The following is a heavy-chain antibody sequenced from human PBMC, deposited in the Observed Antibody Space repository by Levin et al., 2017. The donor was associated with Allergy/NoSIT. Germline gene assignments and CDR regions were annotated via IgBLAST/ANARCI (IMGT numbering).Heavy chain of an antibody. CDR2: IYPGDSET. J-gene: IGHJ4*02. D-gene: IGHD3-10*01. CDR1: GYQFTDYW. Sequence: PGGSLRLSCQGSGYQFTDYWIGWVRQLPGKGLEWMVNIYPGDSETRSSPSFQGQVTISVDKSINTAYLQWDSLRASDTAMYYCSRQSYELPPYDGEWVEEHYFDYWGQGTLVTVSS. CDR3: SRQSYELPPYDGEWVEEHYFDY. V-gene: IGHV5-51*01.